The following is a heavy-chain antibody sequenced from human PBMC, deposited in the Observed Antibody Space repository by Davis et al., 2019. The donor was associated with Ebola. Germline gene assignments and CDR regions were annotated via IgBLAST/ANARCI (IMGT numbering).Heavy chain of an antibody. CDR1: GGSFNDYF. D-gene: IGHD6-19*01. J-gene: IGHJ4*02. CDR3: ARDEGSGWWTFEY. Sequence: MPSETLSLTCAVYGGSFNDYFWSWIRQPPGKGLEWIGEINYSGITNYNPSLKSRVTLSVDTAKRQFSLKLRSVTAADTAVYYCARDEGSGWWTFEYWGQGTLVTVSS. V-gene: IGHV4-34*01. CDR2: INYSGIT.